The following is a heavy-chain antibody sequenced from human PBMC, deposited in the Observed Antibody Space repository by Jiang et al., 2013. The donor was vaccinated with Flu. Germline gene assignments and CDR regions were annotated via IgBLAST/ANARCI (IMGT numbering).Heavy chain of an antibody. CDR2: AFYSGST. Sequence: KPSETLSLTCTVSGGSIISYYWNWIRQPPGKGLEWIGYAFYSGSTNYNPSLKSRVTISIDTPKNQLSLNLNSVTAADTAVYYCARGEMQRDAFDIWGQGTLVTVSS. CDR3: ARGEMQRDAFDI. CDR1: GGSIISYY. J-gene: IGHJ3*02. V-gene: IGHV4-59*08. D-gene: IGHD6-25*01.